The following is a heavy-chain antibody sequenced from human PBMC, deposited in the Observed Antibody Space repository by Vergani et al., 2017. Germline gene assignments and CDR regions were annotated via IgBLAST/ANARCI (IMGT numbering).Heavy chain of an antibody. CDR3: AKDLGTSSGGGWFDP. CDR2: ISWNSNSI. CDR1: GFTSAGFA. J-gene: IGHJ5*02. Sequence: EVKMEEIGGGLVLPGRSLRLSCVASGFTSAGFAMHWVRQAPGKGLEWVSGISWNSNSIGYADSVKGRFTISRDNAKNSLYLQMNSLRAEDTALYYCAKDLGTSSGGGWFDPWGQGTLVTVSS. V-gene: IGHV3-9*02. D-gene: IGHD6-6*01.